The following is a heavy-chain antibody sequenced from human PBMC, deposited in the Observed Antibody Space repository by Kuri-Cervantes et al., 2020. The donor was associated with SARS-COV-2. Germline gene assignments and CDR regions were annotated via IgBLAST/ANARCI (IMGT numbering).Heavy chain of an antibody. CDR3: ARLDGIELWLRSLYYMDV. Sequence: GESLKISWAASGFSFSSYSMNWVRQAPGKGLEWVSSISSKSSYRYYADSVKGRFTMSRDDGRNSLYLQMNSLRAEDTAVYYCARLDGIELWLRSLYYMDVWGKGTAVTVSS. CDR1: GFSFSSYS. V-gene: IGHV3-21*01. D-gene: IGHD5-18*01. J-gene: IGHJ6*03. CDR2: ISSKSSYR.